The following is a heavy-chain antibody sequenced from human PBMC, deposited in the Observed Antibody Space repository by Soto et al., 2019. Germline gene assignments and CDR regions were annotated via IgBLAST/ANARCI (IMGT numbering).Heavy chain of an antibody. V-gene: IGHV2-5*02. CDR3: ALRLTAVGYFDY. D-gene: IGHD4-17*01. CDR1: GFSLSTTGVA. Sequence: QITLKESGPTLVKPTQTLTLTCTFSGFSLSTTGVAVGWIRQPPGKALEWLALVYWDDDKRYSPSLKSRLTITKDTSKSQVVLTMPNMDPVDAATYYCALRLTAVGYFDYWGQGTLVTVSS. CDR2: VYWDDDK. J-gene: IGHJ4*02.